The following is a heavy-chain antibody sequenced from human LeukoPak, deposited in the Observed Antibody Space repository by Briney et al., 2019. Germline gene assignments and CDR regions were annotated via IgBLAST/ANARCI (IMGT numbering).Heavy chain of an antibody. CDR1: GFTFSNAW. Sequence: NPGGSLRLSCAASGFTFSNAWMTWVRQAPGKGLEWVGRIRSKTDAGTTDYAAPVKGRFTISRDDSKNTLYLQMNSLKTEDTAVYYCAKRLGYSDHWGQGTLVTVSS. CDR3: AKRLGYSDH. CDR2: IRSKTDAGTT. V-gene: IGHV3-15*01. D-gene: IGHD3-22*01. J-gene: IGHJ4*02.